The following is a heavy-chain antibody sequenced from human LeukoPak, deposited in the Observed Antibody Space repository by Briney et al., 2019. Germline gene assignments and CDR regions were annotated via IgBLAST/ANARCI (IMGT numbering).Heavy chain of an antibody. D-gene: IGHD2-2*01. CDR3: ARDYCSSTSCLFDY. Sequence: KVSCKASGYTFTXYAMNWVRQAPGQGLEWMGRINPNSGDTNYAQKFQGRVTMTRDTSISTAYMELSRLRSDDTAVYYCARDYCSSTSCLFDYWGQGTLVTVSS. CDR2: INPNSGDT. J-gene: IGHJ4*02. V-gene: IGHV1-2*06. CDR1: GYTFTXYA.